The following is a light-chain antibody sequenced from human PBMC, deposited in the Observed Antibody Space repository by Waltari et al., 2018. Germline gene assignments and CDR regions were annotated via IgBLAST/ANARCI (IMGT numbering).Light chain of an antibody. V-gene: IGLV1-40*01. CDR3: QSYDSSLSAFV. CDR2: GNN. J-gene: IGLJ1*01. Sequence: QSVLTQPPSASGAPGQRVTISCSGSSPNLGAGYPVHWYQQLPGTAPKLFIFGNNNRPSGVPDRFSGSKSGTSASLVISGLQAEDEADYYCQSYDSSLSAFVFGTGTKVTVL. CDR1: SPNLGAGYP.